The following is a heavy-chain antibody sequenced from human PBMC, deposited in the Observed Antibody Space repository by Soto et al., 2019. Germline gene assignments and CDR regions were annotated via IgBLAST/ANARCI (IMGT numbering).Heavy chain of an antibody. CDR2: IYAGDSYT. D-gene: IGHD6-19*01. CDR3: ARQHPLDSSAWYN. J-gene: IGHJ4*02. CDR1: GYTFTDYW. Sequence: GASLKISCKCSGYTFTDYWIGWVRQMPGKGLEYMGTIYAGDSYTRYSPSFEGRVTMSVDKSISTAYLHWRSLKASDTAMYYCARQHPLDSSAWYNWGQGTLVTVSS. V-gene: IGHV5-51*01.